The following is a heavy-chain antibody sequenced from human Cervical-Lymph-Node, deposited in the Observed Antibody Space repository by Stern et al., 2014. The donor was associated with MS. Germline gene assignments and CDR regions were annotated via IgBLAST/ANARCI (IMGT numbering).Heavy chain of an antibody. V-gene: IGHV1-69*01. D-gene: IGHD6-13*01. CDR1: GGSFSSLD. J-gene: IGHJ4*02. CDR2: ISPHFGVA. Sequence: MQLVESGAEVKKPESSVKVSCKASGGSFSSLDINWVRQAPGQGLEWLGGISPHFGVANYAQNFQGRVTFTADESTSTAYMELSSLRSEDTAVYYCARHQGGIAANWGQGTLVTVSS. CDR3: ARHQGGIAAN.